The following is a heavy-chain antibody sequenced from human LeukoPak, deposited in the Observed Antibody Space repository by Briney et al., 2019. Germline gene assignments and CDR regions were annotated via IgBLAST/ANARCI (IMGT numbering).Heavy chain of an antibody. CDR3: AREGDSGYDVGGWFDP. D-gene: IGHD5-12*01. J-gene: IGHJ5*02. V-gene: IGHV3-21*01. CDR1: GFTFSSYS. Sequence: GGSLRLSCAASGFTFSSYSMNWVRQAPGKGLEWVSSISSSSSYIYYADSVKGRFTISRDNAKNSLYLQMNSLRAEDTAVYNCAREGDSGYDVGGWFDPWGQGTLVTVSS. CDR2: ISSSSSYI.